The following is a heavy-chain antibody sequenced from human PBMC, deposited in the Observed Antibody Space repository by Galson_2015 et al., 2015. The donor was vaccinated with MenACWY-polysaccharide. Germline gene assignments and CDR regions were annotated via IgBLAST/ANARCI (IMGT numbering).Heavy chain of an antibody. CDR1: GFTFSSHA. Sequence: SLRLSCAGSGFTFSSHAMNWVRQAPGKGLEWVSVISGSGGSTYYADSVEGRFTISRDNSKNMLYLQMNRLRVEDTAIYYCAKGSSRSDYDLLDYWGQGTLVTVSS. J-gene: IGHJ4*02. V-gene: IGHV3-23*01. CDR3: AKGSSRSDYDLLDY. CDR2: ISGSGGST. D-gene: IGHD5-12*01.